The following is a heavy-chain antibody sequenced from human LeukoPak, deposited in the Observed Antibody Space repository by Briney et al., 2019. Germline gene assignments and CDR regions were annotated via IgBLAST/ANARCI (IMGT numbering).Heavy chain of an antibody. CDR3: AKTVVAATGYYYYGMDV. Sequence: PGGSLRLSCAASGFIFSSYWMHWVRQAPGKGLVWVARINSDGTDTTYADSVKGRFTISRDNAKNTLYLQMNSLRAEDTAVYYCAKTVVAATGYYYYGMDVWGQGTTVTVSS. CDR1: GFIFSSYW. D-gene: IGHD2-15*01. J-gene: IGHJ6*02. V-gene: IGHV3-74*01. CDR2: INSDGTDT.